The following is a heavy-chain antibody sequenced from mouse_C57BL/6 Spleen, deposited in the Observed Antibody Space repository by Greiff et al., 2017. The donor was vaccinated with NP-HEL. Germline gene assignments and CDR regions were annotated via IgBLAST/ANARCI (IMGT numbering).Heavy chain of an antibody. CDR3: ARSYDYDGDFDY. CDR1: GYTFTSYW. Sequence: QVQLKQPGAELVRPGSSVKLSCKASGYTFTSYWMHWVKQRPIQGLEWIGNIDPSDSETHYNQKFKDKATLTVDKSSSTAYMQLSSLTSEDSAVYYCARSYDYDGDFDYWGQGTTLTVSS. CDR2: IDPSDSET. J-gene: IGHJ2*01. V-gene: IGHV1-52*01. D-gene: IGHD2-4*01.